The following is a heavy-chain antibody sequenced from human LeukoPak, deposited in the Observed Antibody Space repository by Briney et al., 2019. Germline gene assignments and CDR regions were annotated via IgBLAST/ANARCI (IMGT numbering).Heavy chain of an antibody. CDR1: GFTFSSYV. CDR3: ASSGSLDY. CDR2: IKQDGSEK. J-gene: IGHJ4*02. Sequence: GGSLRLSCAASGFTFSSYVMHWVRQAPGKGLEWVANIKQDGSEKYYVDSVKGRFTISRDNAKNSLYLQMNSLRAEDTAVYYCASSGSLDYWGQGTLVTVSS. V-gene: IGHV3-7*01. D-gene: IGHD3-10*01.